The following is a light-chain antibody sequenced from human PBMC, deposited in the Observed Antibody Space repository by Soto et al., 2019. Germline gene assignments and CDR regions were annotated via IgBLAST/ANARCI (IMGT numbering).Light chain of an antibody. J-gene: IGLJ3*02. CDR1: SSNIGAGYD. Sequence: QSVLTQPPSVSGAPGQRVTISCTGSSSNIGAGYDVHWYQQLPGTAPKLLIYGNSNRPSGVPDRFSGSKSGTSASLAITGLQAEDEADYYCQSYDSTGWVFGGGTKVTVL. CDR3: QSYDSTGWV. V-gene: IGLV1-40*01. CDR2: GNS.